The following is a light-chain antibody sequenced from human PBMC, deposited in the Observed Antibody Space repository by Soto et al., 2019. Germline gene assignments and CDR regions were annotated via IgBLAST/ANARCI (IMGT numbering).Light chain of an antibody. CDR2: KVS. Sequence: DAVLTQSPLFLPVTLGQPASISCRSSQSLVYSDGNMYLNWFHQRPGQSPKRLIYKVSNRESGVPERFIGSGSGTDFTLEISRVEAEDVGVYYCMQGSHWPWTLGQGTKVEIK. V-gene: IGKV2-30*01. CDR3: MQGSHWPWT. CDR1: QSLVYSDGNMY. J-gene: IGKJ1*01.